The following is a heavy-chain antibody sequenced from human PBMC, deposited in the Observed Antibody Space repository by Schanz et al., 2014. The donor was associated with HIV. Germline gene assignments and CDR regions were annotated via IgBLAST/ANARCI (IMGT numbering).Heavy chain of an antibody. CDR2: VIPMFGTA. CDR3: AKDQFRGSGYSLFEF. CDR1: GGTFNNSA. V-gene: IGHV1-69*01. Sequence: QVQLVQSGAAVTQPGSSVTVSCKASGGTFNNSAINWVRQAPGQGLEWMGQVIPMFGTANFAQRFQGRVTITADESTRTAYMALSSLRPEDTALYYCAKDQFRGSGYSLFEFWGQGVLVTVSS. D-gene: IGHD3-3*01. J-gene: IGHJ4*02.